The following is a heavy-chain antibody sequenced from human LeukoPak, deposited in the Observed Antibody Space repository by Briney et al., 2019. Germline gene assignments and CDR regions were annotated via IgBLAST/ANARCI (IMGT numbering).Heavy chain of an antibody. CDR3: VRNWNLDS. CDR1: GFSFSVYW. D-gene: IGHD1-1*01. CDR2: IKPDGSEK. Sequence: GGSPRLSCAASGFSFSVYWMSWVRQAPGRGLEWVANIKPDGSEKNYGDSVKGRFTISRDNAKNSLFLQMNSLTAEDTAVYYCVRNWNLDSWGQGTLVTVSS. V-gene: IGHV3-7*01. J-gene: IGHJ4*02.